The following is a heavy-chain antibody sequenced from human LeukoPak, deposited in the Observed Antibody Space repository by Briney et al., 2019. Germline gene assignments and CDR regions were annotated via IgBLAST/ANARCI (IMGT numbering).Heavy chain of an antibody. V-gene: IGHV4-34*01. D-gene: IGHD3-10*01. CDR1: GGSFNGYY. Sequence: SETLSLTCAVYGGSFNGYYWSWIRQPPGKGLEWIGEINHSGSTNYSPSLKSRVTLSVDTSKNQFSLKLSSVTAADTAVYYCARESPPWSGGSASIDYWGQGTLVTVSS. CDR2: INHSGST. CDR3: ARESPPWSGGSASIDY. J-gene: IGHJ4*02.